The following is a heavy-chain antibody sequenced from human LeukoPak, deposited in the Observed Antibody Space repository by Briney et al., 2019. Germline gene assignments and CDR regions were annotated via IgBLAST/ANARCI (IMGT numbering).Heavy chain of an antibody. D-gene: IGHD3-22*01. Sequence: SETLSLTCTVSGGSISSSSYYWGWIRQPPGKGLEWIGSIYYSGSTYYNPSLKSRVTISVDTSKNQFSLKLSSVTAADTAVYYCAREEYYYDSSARLDYWGQGTLVTVSS. J-gene: IGHJ4*02. CDR3: AREEYYYDSSARLDY. V-gene: IGHV4-39*07. CDR2: IYYSGST. CDR1: GGSISSSSYY.